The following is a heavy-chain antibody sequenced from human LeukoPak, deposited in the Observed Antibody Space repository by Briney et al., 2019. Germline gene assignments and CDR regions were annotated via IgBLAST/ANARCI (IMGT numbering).Heavy chain of an antibody. CDR3: ATATQGYYYDSSGYFDY. CDR1: GYTFTSYY. J-gene: IGHJ4*02. Sequence: ASVKVSCKASGYTFTSYYMHWVRQAPGQGLEWMGIINPRCGSTSYAQKYQGRVTMTEDTSTDTAYMELSSLRSEDTAVYYCATATQGYYYDSSGYFDYWGQGTLVTVSS. CDR2: INPRCGST. V-gene: IGHV1-46*01. D-gene: IGHD3-22*01.